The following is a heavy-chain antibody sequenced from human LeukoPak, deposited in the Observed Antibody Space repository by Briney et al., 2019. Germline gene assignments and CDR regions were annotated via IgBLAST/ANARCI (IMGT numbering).Heavy chain of an antibody. CDR1: GYTFSTYY. J-gene: IGHJ4*02. D-gene: IGHD3-22*01. Sequence: ASVKVSCKASGYTFSTYYVHWVRQAPGQGLEWMGMIIPSDGFTSYAQKFQGRVTMTRDMSTSTVYMELSSLRSDDTAVYYCARGGYYDRLYYFDYWGQGTLVTVSS. CDR2: IIPSDGFT. CDR3: ARGGYYDRLYYFDY. V-gene: IGHV1-46*01.